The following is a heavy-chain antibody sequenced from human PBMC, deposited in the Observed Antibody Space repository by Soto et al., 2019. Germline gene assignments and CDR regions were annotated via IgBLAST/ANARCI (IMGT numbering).Heavy chain of an antibody. CDR2: IIPMFGTA. Sequence: SVKVACKAAGGTYGRNAINWVRQAPGQGLEWMGGIIPMFGTANHAQKFRDRVVITADESTNTAYLELNSLRYEDTAIYYCARPQGSGWRFNALDFWGQGTVVTVSS. CDR1: GGTYGRNA. J-gene: IGHJ3*01. CDR3: ARPQGSGWRFNALDF. D-gene: IGHD6-19*01. V-gene: IGHV1-69*13.